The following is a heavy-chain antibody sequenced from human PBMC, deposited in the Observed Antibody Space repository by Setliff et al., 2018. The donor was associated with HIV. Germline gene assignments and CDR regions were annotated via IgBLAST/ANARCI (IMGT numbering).Heavy chain of an antibody. J-gene: IGHJ4*02. CDR2: INHSGST. CDR3: ARDVATVATPERAD. V-gene: IGHV4-34*01. Sequence: PSETLSLTCAVYGGSFSGYYWRWIRQPPGKGLEWIGEINHSGSTNYNPSLKSRVTISVDTSKNQFSLELTSLTAADTALYFCARDVATVATPERADWGPGTLVTVSS. D-gene: IGHD4-17*01. CDR1: GGSFSGYY.